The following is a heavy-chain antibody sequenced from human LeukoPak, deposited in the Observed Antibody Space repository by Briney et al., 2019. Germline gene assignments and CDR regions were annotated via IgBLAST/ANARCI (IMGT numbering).Heavy chain of an antibody. CDR2: IRYDGSNK. CDR3: AKDSSSWSYMDV. V-gene: IGHV3-30*02. CDR1: GFTFSSYG. Sequence: GGSLRLSCAASGFTFSSYGMHWVRQAPGKGREWVAFIRYDGSNKYYADSVKGRFTISRDNSKNTLYLQMNSLRAEDTAVYYCAKDSSSWSYMDVWGKGTTVTISS. J-gene: IGHJ6*03. D-gene: IGHD6-13*01.